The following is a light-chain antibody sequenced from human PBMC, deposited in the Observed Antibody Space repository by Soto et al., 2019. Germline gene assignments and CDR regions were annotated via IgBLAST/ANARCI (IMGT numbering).Light chain of an antibody. CDR2: KAS. CDR3: QQYDNLPYT. J-gene: IGKJ2*01. CDR1: QNIDRD. V-gene: IGKV1-5*03. Sequence: DIQVTQSPSSLSASVGDRVTITCRASQNIDRDLNWYQQKPGKAPKLLIYKASTLKSGVPSRFSGSGSGTEFTLTISSLQPDDFATYYCQQYDNLPYTFGQGTKLEIK.